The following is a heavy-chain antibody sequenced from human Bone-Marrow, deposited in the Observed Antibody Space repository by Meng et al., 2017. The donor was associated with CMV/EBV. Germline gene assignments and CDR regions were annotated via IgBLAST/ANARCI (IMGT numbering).Heavy chain of an antibody. J-gene: IGHJ1*01. V-gene: IGHV3-74*01. CDR1: GFSVSSYW. CDR3: ARSTSAKTDYWT. D-gene: IGHD4/OR15-4a*01. CDR2: LDDQRGT. Sequence: GESLKISCAASGFSVSSYWMHWVRQVPGKGPVWVARLDDQRGTKYADFVEGRLTISRDDLKNTLYLQINSLRVEGTAVYYCARSTSAKTDYWTWGQGTLVTVSS.